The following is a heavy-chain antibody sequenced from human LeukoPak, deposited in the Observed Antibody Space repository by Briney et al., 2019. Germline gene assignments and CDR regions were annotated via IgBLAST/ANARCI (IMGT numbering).Heavy chain of an antibody. CDR2: INHSGST. V-gene: IGHV4-34*01. CDR3: ARAGVVVVPAAIDYNWFDP. Sequence: SETLSLTCAVYGGSFSGYYWSWIRQPPGKGLEWIREINHSGSTNYNPSLKSRVTISVDTSKNQFSLKLSSVTAADTAVYYCARAGVVVVPAAIDYNWFDPWGQGTLVTVSS. CDR1: GGSFSGYY. J-gene: IGHJ5*02. D-gene: IGHD2-2*02.